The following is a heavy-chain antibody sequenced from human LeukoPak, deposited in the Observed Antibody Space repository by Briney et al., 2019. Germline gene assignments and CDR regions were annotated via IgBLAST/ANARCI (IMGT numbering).Heavy chain of an antibody. D-gene: IGHD3-10*01. J-gene: IGHJ4*02. CDR3: AREPVFGSENNRKIPIDF. CDR2: IYYSGST. CDR1: GGSISSADYY. Sequence: SETLSLTCTVSGGSISSADYYWSWIRQPPGKGLEWIVYIYYSGSTYYNPSLKSRVSISVDTSKNQFSLRLTSVTAADTAVYYCAREPVFGSENNRKIPIDFWGQGTLVAVSS. V-gene: IGHV4-30-4*01.